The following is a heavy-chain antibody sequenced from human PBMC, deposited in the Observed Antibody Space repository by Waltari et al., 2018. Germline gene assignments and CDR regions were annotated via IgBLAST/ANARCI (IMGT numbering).Heavy chain of an antibody. CDR1: GFTFSNAW. V-gene: IGHV3-15*01. CDR3: TTDGQFDP. J-gene: IGHJ5*02. Sequence: EVQLVESGGGLVKPGGSLRLSCAASGFTFSNAWMSWVRQAPGKGLGWVGRIKDKTDGGTTDYAAPVKGRLTISRDDSKNTLYLQMNSLKTEDTAVYYCTTDGQFDPWGQGTLVTVSS. CDR2: IKDKTDGGTT.